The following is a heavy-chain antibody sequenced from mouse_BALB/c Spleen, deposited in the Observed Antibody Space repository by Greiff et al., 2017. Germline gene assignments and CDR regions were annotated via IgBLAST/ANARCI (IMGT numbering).Heavy chain of an antibody. CDR1: GFTFTDYY. J-gene: IGHJ4*01. CDR2: IRNKANGYTT. CDR3: ARLFYYAMDY. Sequence: DVKLVESGGGLVQPGGSLRLSCATSGFTFTDYYMSWVRQPPGKALEWLGFIRNKANGYTTEYSASVKGRFTISRDNSQSILYLQMNTLRAEDSATYYCARLFYYAMDYWGQGTSVTVSS. V-gene: IGHV7-3*02.